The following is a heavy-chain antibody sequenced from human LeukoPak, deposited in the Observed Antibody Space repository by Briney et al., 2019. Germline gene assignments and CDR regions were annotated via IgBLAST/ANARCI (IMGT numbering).Heavy chain of an antibody. CDR2: IYHSGST. D-gene: IGHD6-19*01. V-gene: IGHV4-38-2*01. J-gene: IGHJ4*02. CDR1: GYSISSGYY. Sequence: SETLSLTCAASGYSISSGYYWGWIRQPPGKGLEWIGSIYHSGSTYYNPSLKGRVTISVDTSKNQFSLKLSSVTAADTAVYYCVGYSSGWYYFDYWGQGTLVTVSS. CDR3: VGYSSGWYYFDY.